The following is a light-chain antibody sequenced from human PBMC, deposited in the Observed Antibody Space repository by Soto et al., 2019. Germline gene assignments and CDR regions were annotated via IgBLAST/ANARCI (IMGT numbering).Light chain of an antibody. CDR2: DVS. CDR1: RSLSSTS. CDR3: QQYGSSPRT. V-gene: IGKV3-20*01. J-gene: IGKJ1*01. Sequence: EIVLTQSPGTLSLSPGERAALSCRASRSLSSTSLAWYQQRPGQAPRLLIYDVSSRATGIPDRFSGSGSGKDFTLTINRLEPDDFAVYYCQQYGSSPRTFGQGTKVEIK.